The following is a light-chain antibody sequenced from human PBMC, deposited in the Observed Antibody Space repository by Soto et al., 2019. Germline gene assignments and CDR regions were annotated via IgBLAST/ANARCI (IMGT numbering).Light chain of an antibody. J-gene: IGKJ5*01. CDR3: QQYNNWPPIT. CDR1: QSVRSK. CDR2: DAS. Sequence: ETVLTQSPATLSLSPGESATLSCRASQSVRSKLAWYQQKPGQAPRLLIYDASTRATGIPARFSGSGSGTEFTLTISSLQSEDFAVCYCQQYNNWPPITFGQGTRLEIK. V-gene: IGKV3-15*01.